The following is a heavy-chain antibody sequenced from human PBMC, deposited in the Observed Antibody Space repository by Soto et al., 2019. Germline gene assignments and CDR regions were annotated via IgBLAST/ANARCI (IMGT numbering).Heavy chain of an antibody. V-gene: IGHV3-30-3*01. J-gene: IGHJ3*02. Sequence: GGSLRLSCAASGFTFSSYTMHWVRQAPGKGLGWVAVISYDGSNKYYADSVKGRFTISRDNSKNTLYLQMNSLRAEDTAVYYCARDHKSDTVTIDAFDIWGQGTMVTVSS. CDR2: ISYDGSNK. D-gene: IGHD4-17*01. CDR1: GFTFSSYT. CDR3: ARDHKSDTVTIDAFDI.